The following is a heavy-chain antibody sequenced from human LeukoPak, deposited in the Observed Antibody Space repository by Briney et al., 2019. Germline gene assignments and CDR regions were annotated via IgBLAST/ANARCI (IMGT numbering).Heavy chain of an antibody. J-gene: IGHJ6*03. V-gene: IGHV3-7*01. Sequence: GGSLRLSCAASGFTFSSYWMSWVRQAPGKGLEWVANIKQDGSEKYYVDSVKGRFTIPRDNAKNSLYLQMNSLRAEDTAVYYCARYVAMIPYYYYMDVWGKGTTVTVSS. CDR3: ARYVAMIPYYYYMDV. CDR2: IKQDGSEK. D-gene: IGHD2-21*01. CDR1: GFTFSSYW.